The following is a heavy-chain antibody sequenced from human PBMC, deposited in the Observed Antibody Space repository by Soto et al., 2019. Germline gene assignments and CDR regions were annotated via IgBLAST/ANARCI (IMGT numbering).Heavy chain of an antibody. J-gene: IGHJ4*02. CDR3: AKDGYFDSYYFDH. D-gene: IGHD3-9*01. CDR1: RFTFSSYA. Sequence: QVQLVESGGGVVQPGRSLRLSCAASRFTFSSYAMHWVRQAPGKGLEWVAVISYDGRQKHYVDSVKGRFTISRDESDNTLYLQMISPRPEDTAVYYCAKDGYFDSYYFDHWGQGTLVTVSS. V-gene: IGHV3-30*04. CDR2: ISYDGRQK.